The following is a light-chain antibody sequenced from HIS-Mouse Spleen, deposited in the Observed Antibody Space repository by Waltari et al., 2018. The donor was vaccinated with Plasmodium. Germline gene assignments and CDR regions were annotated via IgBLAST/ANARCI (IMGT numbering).Light chain of an antibody. CDR2: GAS. J-gene: IGKJ3*01. CDR3: QQYNNWSFT. CDR1: QRVSSN. Sequence: EIVMTQSPATLSVSPGERATLSCRASQRVSSNLAWYQQKPGQAPRLLIYGASTSATGIPARFSGSGSGTEFTLTISSLQSEDFAVYYCQQYNNWSFTFGPGTKVDIK. V-gene: IGKV3-15*01.